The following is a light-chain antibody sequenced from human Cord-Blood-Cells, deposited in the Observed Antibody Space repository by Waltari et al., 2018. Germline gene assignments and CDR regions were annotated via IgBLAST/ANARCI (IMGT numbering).Light chain of an antibody. Sequence: QSVLYSSNNKNYLAWYQQKPGQPPKLLIYWASTRESGVHDRFSGSGSGTDFTLTISSLQAEDVAVYYCQQYYSTMYSFGQGTKLEIK. CDR3: QQYYSTMYS. V-gene: IGKV4-1*01. CDR2: WAS. J-gene: IGKJ2*03. CDR1: QSVLYSSNNKNY.